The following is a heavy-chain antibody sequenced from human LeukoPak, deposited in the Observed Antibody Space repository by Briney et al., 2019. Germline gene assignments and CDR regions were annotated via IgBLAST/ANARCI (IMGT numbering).Heavy chain of an antibody. CDR2: INWNGGST. CDR1: GFTFDDYG. CDR3: ARDPTWAIRGDY. D-gene: IGHD2-2*01. V-gene: IGHV3-20*04. J-gene: IGHJ4*02. Sequence: GGSLRLSRAASGFTFDDYGMSWVRQAPGKGLEWVSGINWNGGSTGYADSVKGRFTISRDNAKNSLYLQMNSLRAEDTALYYCARDPTWAIRGDYWGQGTLVTVSS.